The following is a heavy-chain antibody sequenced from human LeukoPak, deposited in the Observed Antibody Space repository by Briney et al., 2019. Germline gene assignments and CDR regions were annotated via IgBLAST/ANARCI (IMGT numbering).Heavy chain of an antibody. J-gene: IGHJ3*02. Sequence: GGSLRLSCAASGFTFSSYEMNWVRQAPGKGLEWVSYISSSGSTIYYADSVKGRFTISRDNAKNSLYLQMNSLRAEDTAVYYCASSGIAAVSAFDIWGQGTMDTISS. CDR1: GFTFSSYE. CDR2: ISSSGSTI. CDR3: ASSGIAAVSAFDI. V-gene: IGHV3-48*03. D-gene: IGHD6-13*01.